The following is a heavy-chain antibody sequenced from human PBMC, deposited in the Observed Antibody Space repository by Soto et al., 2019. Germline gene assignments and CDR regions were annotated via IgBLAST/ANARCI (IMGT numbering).Heavy chain of an antibody. Sequence: PGGSLRLSCAASGFNFSPYWMHWVRQPPGKGLEWVSHINADGSTTVYADSVKGRFTISRDNARNTLYLQMNSLRAEDTAVYYCAREGGPTAMDQYNWIDPWGQGTLVTVSS. CDR3: AREGGPTAMDQYNWIDP. CDR2: INADGSTT. J-gene: IGHJ5*02. D-gene: IGHD5-18*01. CDR1: GFNFSPYW. V-gene: IGHV3-74*01.